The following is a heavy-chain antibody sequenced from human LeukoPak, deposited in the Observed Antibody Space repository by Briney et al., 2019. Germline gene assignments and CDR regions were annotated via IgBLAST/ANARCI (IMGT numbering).Heavy chain of an antibody. Sequence: GGSLRLSCAASGFTFSNYALSCVRDAPEKGLEWVSSISTSGGNTYYADSVKVRFTISRDSSKNTLYLQMNSLRAEDTAVYYCAKAPYLYSSGWWYFEYWGQGTLVTVSS. CDR2: ISTSGGNT. J-gene: IGHJ4*02. D-gene: IGHD6-19*01. CDR1: GFTFSNYA. V-gene: IGHV3-23*01. CDR3: AKAPYLYSSGWWYFEY.